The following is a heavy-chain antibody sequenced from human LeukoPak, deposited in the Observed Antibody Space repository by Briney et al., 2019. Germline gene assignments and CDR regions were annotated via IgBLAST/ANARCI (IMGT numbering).Heavy chain of an antibody. CDR1: GYTFTSYD. CDR2: MNPNSGNT. J-gene: IGHJ5*02. V-gene: IGHV1-8*03. CDR3: ARGWGTSYNWFDP. Sequence: ASVKVSCKASGYTFTSYDINLVRQATGQGLEWMGWMNPNSGNTGYAQKFQGRVTITRNTSISTAYMELSSLRSEDTAVYYCARGWGTSYNWFDPWGQGTLVTVSS. D-gene: IGHD2-2*01.